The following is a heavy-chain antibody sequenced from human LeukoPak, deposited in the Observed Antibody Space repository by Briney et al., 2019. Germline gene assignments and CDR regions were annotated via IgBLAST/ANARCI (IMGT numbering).Heavy chain of an antibody. CDR3: AGASITMVRGVTPYSI. CDR2: ISAYNGNT. Sequence: ASVTVSCKASGYTFTSYGISWVRQAPGQGLEWMGWISAYNGNTNYAQKLQGRVTMTTDTSTSTAYMELRSLRSDDTAVYYCAGASITMVRGVTPYSIWGQGTLVTVSS. D-gene: IGHD3-10*01. V-gene: IGHV1-18*01. J-gene: IGHJ4*02. CDR1: GYTFTSYG.